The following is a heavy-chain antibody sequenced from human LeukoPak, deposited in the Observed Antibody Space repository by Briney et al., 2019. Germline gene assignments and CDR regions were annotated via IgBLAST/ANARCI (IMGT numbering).Heavy chain of an antibody. J-gene: IGHJ6*02. CDR3: ARGSSDFWSPAYYYGMDV. V-gene: IGHV4-34*01. CDR2: INHSGST. CDR1: GGSFGGYY. Sequence: SETLSLTCAVYGGSFGGYYWSWIRQPPGKGLEWIGEINHSGSTNYNPSLKSRVTISVDTSKNQFSLKLSSVTAADTAVYYCARGSSDFWSPAYYYGMDVWGQGTTVTVSS. D-gene: IGHD3-3*01.